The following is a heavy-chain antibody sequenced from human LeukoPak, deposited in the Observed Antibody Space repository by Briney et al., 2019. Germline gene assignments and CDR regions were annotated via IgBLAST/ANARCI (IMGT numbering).Heavy chain of an antibody. J-gene: IGHJ4*02. CDR2: TIGNSGRI. D-gene: IGHD6-13*01. CDR1: ALSPDDFA. CDR3: ARGRPGAAGMFGGFFGPPADDY. V-gene: IGHV3-9*02. Sequence: CLRLSCVPSALSPDDFATRWGRQAPEGGLGWGSGTIGNSGRIGYAECVKGRFTMSRDNAKISLYLQMSSLRAEDTALYYCARGRPGAAGMFGGFFGPPADDYWGQGTLVTVSS.